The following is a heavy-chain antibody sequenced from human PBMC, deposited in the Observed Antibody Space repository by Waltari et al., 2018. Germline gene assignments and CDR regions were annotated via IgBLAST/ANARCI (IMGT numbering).Heavy chain of an antibody. D-gene: IGHD6-13*01. V-gene: IGHV3-30*18. CDR2: ISYDGSNK. CDR3: AKDQWQQLVRWYFQH. J-gene: IGHJ1*01. Sequence: QVQLVESGGGVVQPGRSLRLSCAASGFTFSSYGMHWVRQAPGKGLEWVAVISYDGSNKYYADSVKGRFTISRDKSKNTLYLQMNSLRAEDTAVYYCAKDQWQQLVRWYFQHWGQGTLVTVSS. CDR1: GFTFSSYG.